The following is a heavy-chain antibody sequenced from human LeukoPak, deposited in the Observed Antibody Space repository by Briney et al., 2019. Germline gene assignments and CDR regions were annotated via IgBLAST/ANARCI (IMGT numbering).Heavy chain of an antibody. J-gene: IGHJ4*02. CDR3: ARHIGYSAWNPDY. CDR2: IYPYDSET. Sequence: KGGESLKISCKASGYSFTGFWIGWVDHMPGEGLEWRGIIYPYDSETRYTPSFQGQVTISADKSISTAYLQWSSLKASDTAMYYCARHIGYSAWNPDYWGQGTLVTVSS. D-gene: IGHD5-18*01. CDR1: GYSFTGFW. V-gene: IGHV5-51*07.